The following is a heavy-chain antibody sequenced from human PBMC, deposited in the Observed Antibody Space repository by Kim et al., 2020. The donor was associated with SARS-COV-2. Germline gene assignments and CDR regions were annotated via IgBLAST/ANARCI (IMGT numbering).Heavy chain of an antibody. CDR2: IYSGGSST. CDR3: AKDTYDFWSGYYSYYYYYGMDV. Sequence: GGSLRLSCAASGFTFSSYAMSWVRQAPGKGLEWVSVIYSGGSSTYYADSVKGRFTISRDNSKNTLYLQMNSLRAEDTAVYYCAKDTYDFWSGYYSYYYYYGMDVWGHGTTVTVSS. CDR1: GFTFSSYA. J-gene: IGHJ6*02. V-gene: IGHV3-23*03. D-gene: IGHD3-3*01.